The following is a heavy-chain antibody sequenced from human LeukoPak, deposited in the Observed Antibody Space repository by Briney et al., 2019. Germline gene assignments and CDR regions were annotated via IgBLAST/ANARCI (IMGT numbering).Heavy chain of an antibody. CDR1: GFTFSDYY. J-gene: IGHJ4*02. D-gene: IGHD3-22*01. CDR3: AREVRAYDSSGYYLDY. Sequence: GGSLRLSCAASGFTFSDYYMSWIRQAPGKGLEWVSYISSSGSTIYYADSVKGRFTISRDNAKNSLYLQMNSLRAEDTAVYYCAREVRAYDSSGYYLDYWGQGTLVPVSS. V-gene: IGHV3-11*01. CDR2: ISSSGSTI.